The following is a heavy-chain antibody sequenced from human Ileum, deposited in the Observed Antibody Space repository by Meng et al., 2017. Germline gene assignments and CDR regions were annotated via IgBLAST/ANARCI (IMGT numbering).Heavy chain of an antibody. D-gene: IGHD6-13*01. Sequence: ASVKVSCKASGYSFTVNFLHWVRLAPGHGLEWIGWINPNTGNTHYAQRFEGRVAMTRDTSINTVYMDLISPTSDDTAVYYCARGDSSSLPYYFDYWGQGTLVTVSS. CDR2: INPNTGNT. J-gene: IGHJ4*02. V-gene: IGHV1-2*02. CDR1: GYSFTVNF. CDR3: ARGDSSSLPYYFDY.